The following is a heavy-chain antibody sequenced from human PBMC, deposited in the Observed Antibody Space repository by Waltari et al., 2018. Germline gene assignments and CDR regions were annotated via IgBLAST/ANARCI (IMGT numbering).Heavy chain of an antibody. D-gene: IGHD6-13*01. Sequence: QVQLVESGGGVVQPGGSLRLSCVASGFVFSRYGMHWVRQAPGKGLEWVAFIRYDESNKYYADSVKGRFTISRDNSKNTLYLQMNSLRAEDTAVYYCVRAERGNAFDIWGQGTMVTVSS. CDR1: GFVFSRYG. CDR2: IRYDESNK. J-gene: IGHJ3*02. V-gene: IGHV3-30*02. CDR3: VRAERGNAFDI.